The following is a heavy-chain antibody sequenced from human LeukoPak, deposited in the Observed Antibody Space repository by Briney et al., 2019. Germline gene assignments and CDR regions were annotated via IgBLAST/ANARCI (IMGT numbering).Heavy chain of an antibody. CDR1: GGSISSYY. CDR3: ARESSSTSPKRYYYYMDV. D-gene: IGHD2-2*01. Sequence: KPSETLSLTCTVSGGSISSYYWSWIRQPPGKGLEWIGYIYYSGSTNYNPSLKSRVTISVDTSKNQFSLKLSSVTAADTAVYYCARESSSTSPKRYYYYMDVWGKGTTVTVSS. J-gene: IGHJ6*03. CDR2: IYYSGST. V-gene: IGHV4-59*01.